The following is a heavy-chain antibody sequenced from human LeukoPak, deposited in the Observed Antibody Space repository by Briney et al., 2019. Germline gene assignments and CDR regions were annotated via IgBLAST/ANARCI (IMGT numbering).Heavy chain of an antibody. CDR3: ARGALFGYYYYYMDV. CDR1: GGSISSYY. CDR2: IYYSGST. J-gene: IGHJ6*03. Sequence: SETLSLTCTVSGGSISSYYWSWIRQPPGKGREWLGYIYYSGSTNYNPSLKSRVTISVDTSKNQFSLKLSSVTAADTAVYYCARGALFGYYYYYMDVWGKGTTVTVSS. V-gene: IGHV4-59*01. D-gene: IGHD3-3*01.